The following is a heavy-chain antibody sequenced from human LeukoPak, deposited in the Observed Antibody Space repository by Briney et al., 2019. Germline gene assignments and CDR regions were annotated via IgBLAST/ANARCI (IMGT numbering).Heavy chain of an antibody. CDR1: GYTFTDYY. D-gene: IGHD3-10*01. Sequence: ASVKVSCKASGYTFTDYYMHWVRQAPGQGLEWMGWINPNNGGTYSTQKFQGWVTMTRDTSISTAYMELSSLRSEDTAVYYCASHFGVRPSDYWGQGTLVTVSS. V-gene: IGHV1-2*04. CDR2: INPNNGGT. J-gene: IGHJ4*02. CDR3: ASHFGVRPSDY.